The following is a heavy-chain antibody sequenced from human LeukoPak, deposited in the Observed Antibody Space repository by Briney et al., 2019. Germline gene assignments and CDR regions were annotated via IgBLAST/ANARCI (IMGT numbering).Heavy chain of an antibody. Sequence: GGSLRLSCAAYGFTVSSNYMSWARQAPGKGLEWVSVIYSGGSTYYADSVKGRFTISRDNSKNTLYLQMNSLRAEDTAVYYCARDRLYCSGGSCSRSDAFDIWGQGTTVTVSS. D-gene: IGHD2-15*01. CDR3: ARDRLYCSGGSCSRSDAFDI. J-gene: IGHJ3*02. CDR2: IYSGGST. CDR1: GFTVSSNY. V-gene: IGHV3-53*01.